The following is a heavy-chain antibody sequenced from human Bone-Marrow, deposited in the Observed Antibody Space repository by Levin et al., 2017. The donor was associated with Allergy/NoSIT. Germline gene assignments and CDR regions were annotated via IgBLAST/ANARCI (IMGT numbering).Heavy chain of an antibody. Sequence: QHGESLKISCAASGFTFNSYCMTWVRQAPGKGLEWVSAISESGSGTYYADSVKGRFTISRDNSENTLFLQMNSLRADDTAVYYCAKDRGGYNGYNEIWTFDYWGQGILVTVSS. D-gene: IGHD5-12*01. CDR1: GFTFNSYC. J-gene: IGHJ4*02. V-gene: IGHV3-23*01. CDR3: AKDRGGYNGYNEIWTFDY. CDR2: ISESGSGT.